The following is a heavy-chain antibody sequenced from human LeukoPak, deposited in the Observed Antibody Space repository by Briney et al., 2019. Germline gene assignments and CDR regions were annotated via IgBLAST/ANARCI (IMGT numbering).Heavy chain of an antibody. CDR3: ARGWETWFGELLYAFDI. V-gene: IGHV3-7*01. CDR1: GFTFSSYW. J-gene: IGHJ3*02. Sequence: GGSLRLSCAASGFTFSSYWMSWVRQAPGKGLEWVANIKQDGSEKYYVDSVKGRFTISRDNAKNSLYLQMNSLRAEDTAVYYCARGWETWFGELLYAFDIWGQGTMVTVSS. CDR2: IKQDGSEK. D-gene: IGHD3-10*01.